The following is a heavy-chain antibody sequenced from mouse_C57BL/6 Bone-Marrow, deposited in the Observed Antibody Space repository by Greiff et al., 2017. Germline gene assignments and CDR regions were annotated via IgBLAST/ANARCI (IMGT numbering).Heavy chain of an antibody. J-gene: IGHJ2*01. D-gene: IGHD1-1*01. CDR1: GYAFSRSW. V-gene: IGHV1-82*01. CDR2: IYTGDGDT. Sequence: VQLQQSGPELVKPGASVTISCKASGYAFSRSWMNWVKQRPGKGLEWIGRIYTGDGDTNSNGKFKGKVTLPADKSSSTAYMLLSSLTSDDSAVYFCSRENYYGSKGYWGQGTTLTVSS. CDR3: SRENYYGSKGY.